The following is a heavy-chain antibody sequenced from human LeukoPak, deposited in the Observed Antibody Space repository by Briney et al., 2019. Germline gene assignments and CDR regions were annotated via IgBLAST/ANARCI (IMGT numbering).Heavy chain of an antibody. D-gene: IGHD2-2*01. Sequence: KTGGSLRLSCAASGFTFSDAWMSWVRQAPGKGLEWVSSISGTSDYIYYADSVKGRFTISRDNGQNSLYLQMNSLRAEDTAVYYCARREPQGCSGTSCFAGPVGHWGQGTLVTVSS. CDR2: ISGTSDYI. CDR1: GFTFSDAW. J-gene: IGHJ4*02. CDR3: ARREPQGCSGTSCFAGPVGH. V-gene: IGHV3-21*06.